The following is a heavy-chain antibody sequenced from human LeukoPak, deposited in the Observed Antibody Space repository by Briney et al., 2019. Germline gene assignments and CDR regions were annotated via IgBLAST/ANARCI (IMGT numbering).Heavy chain of an antibody. CDR2: ISGSGGST. D-gene: IGHD6-13*01. CDR1: GFTFSSYA. V-gene: IGHV3-23*01. J-gene: IGHJ4*02. Sequence: PGGSLRLSCAASGFTFSSYAMSWVRQAPGKGLEWVSAISGSGGSTYYADSVKGRFTISRDNSKNTLYLQMNSLRAEDTAVYYCARDRRVMDPYYPIGTGYSSSWFGYWGQGTLVTVSS. CDR3: ARDRRVMDPYYPIGTGYSSSWFGY.